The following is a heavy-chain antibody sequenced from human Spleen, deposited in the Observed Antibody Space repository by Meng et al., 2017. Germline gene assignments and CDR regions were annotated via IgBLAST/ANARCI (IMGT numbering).Heavy chain of an antibody. CDR1: GYSITGSYN. Sequence: SETLSLTCAVSGYSITGSYNWGWIRQSPGKGLEWIGSIYQSGSTYYNPSLKSRVTMSADTSKNQFSLKLTSVTAADTAVYYCARVVRWELLDFWYFDLWGRGTLVTVSS. CDR2: IYQSGST. V-gene: IGHV4-38-2*01. CDR3: ARVVRWELLDFWYFDL. J-gene: IGHJ2*01. D-gene: IGHD1-26*01.